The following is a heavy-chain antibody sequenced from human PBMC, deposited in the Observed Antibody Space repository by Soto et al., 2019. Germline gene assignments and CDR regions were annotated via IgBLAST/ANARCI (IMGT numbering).Heavy chain of an antibody. V-gene: IGHV3-23*01. D-gene: IGHD3-10*01. J-gene: IGHJ4*02. CDR3: TRDSYGSGSYFPDFDY. CDR1: GFTFSNAD. Sequence: PGGSLRLSCAASGFTFSNADMSWVRQAPGKGLEWVSSITGSGVSTYYADSVKGRPTISRDNAENSLFLQMNSLRAEDTAVYYCTRDSYGSGSYFPDFDYWGPGTLVTVSS. CDR2: ITGSGVST.